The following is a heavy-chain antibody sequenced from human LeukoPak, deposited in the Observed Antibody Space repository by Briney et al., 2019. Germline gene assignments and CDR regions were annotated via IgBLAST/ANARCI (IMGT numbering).Heavy chain of an antibody. V-gene: IGHV3-43*02. D-gene: IGHD3-22*01. CDR3: EKDIHDRGYPDY. CDR2: ISGDGGRT. CDR1: GFSFDDYA. Sequence: GGSLRLSCAASGFSFDDYAMHWVRQAPGKGLEWVSLISGDGGRTFYADSVKGRFTISRDNSKNSLYLQMNSLRSEDTALYSCEKDIHDRGYPDYGGRGTLVTVSS. J-gene: IGHJ4*02.